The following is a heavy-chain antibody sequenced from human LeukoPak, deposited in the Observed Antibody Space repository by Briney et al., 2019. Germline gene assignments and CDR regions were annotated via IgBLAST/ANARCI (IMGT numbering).Heavy chain of an antibody. CDR2: IIPILGIA. Sequence: SVKVSCKASGGTSSSYAISWVRQAPGQGLEWMGRIIPILGIANYAQKFQGRVTITADKSTSTAYMELSSLRSEDTAVYYCARDREYYDSSGYPVIASLFDYWGQGTLVTVSS. D-gene: IGHD3-22*01. CDR1: GGTSSSYA. V-gene: IGHV1-69*04. J-gene: IGHJ4*02. CDR3: ARDREYYDSSGYPVIASLFDY.